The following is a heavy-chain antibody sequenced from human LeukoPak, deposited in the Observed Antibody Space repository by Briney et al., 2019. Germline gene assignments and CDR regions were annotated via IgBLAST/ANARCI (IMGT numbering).Heavy chain of an antibody. V-gene: IGHV3-23*01. J-gene: IGHJ4*02. CDR3: ARDPDGGIFDY. Sequence: GGSLRLSCAASGFTFSSYAMSWVRQAPGKGLEWVSAISGSGGTTYYADSVKGRFTISRDNSKNTLYLQMNSLRAEDTAVYYCARDPDGGIFDYWGQGTLVTVSS. CDR1: GFTFSSYA. CDR2: ISGSGGTT. D-gene: IGHD1-14*01.